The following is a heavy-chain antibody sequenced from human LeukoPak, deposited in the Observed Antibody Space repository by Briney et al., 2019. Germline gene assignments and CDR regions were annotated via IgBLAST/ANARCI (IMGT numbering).Heavy chain of an antibody. V-gene: IGHV3-30*02. J-gene: IGHJ4*02. D-gene: IGHD3-3*01. Sequence: EGSLRLSCAGSGFPFSLYGMHWVRQAPGKGLEWVAFIRYDGSNKYYADSVKGRFTISRDNSKNTLYLQMNSLRAEDTAVYYCAKEGFLEWLSPTFDYWGQGTLVTVSS. CDR1: GFPFSLYG. CDR2: IRYDGSNK. CDR3: AKEGFLEWLSPTFDY.